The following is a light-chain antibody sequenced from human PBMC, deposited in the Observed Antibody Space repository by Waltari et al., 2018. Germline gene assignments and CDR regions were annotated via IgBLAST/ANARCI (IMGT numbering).Light chain of an antibody. CDR3: SSYAGSNNVV. CDR2: EVS. V-gene: IGLV2-8*01. Sequence: QSALTQPPSASGSPGPSVTISGPATSSDVGGYHYVSWYQQHPGKAPKLMIYEVSKRPSGVPDRFSGSKSGNTASLTVSGLQAEDEADYYCSSYAGSNNVVFGGGTKLTVL. J-gene: IGLJ2*01. CDR1: SSDVGGYHY.